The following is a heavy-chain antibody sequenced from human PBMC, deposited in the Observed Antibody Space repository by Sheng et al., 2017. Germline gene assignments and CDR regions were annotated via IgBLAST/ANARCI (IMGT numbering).Heavy chain of an antibody. CDR2: ISYDGSNK. CDR3: AKDGYGSGSLFGRVYYYYGMDV. CDR1: GFTFSSYG. V-gene: IGHV3-30*18. D-gene: IGHD3-10*01. Sequence: QVQLVESGGGVVQPGRSLRLSCAASGFTFSSYGMHWVRQAPGKGLEWVAVISYDGSNKYYADSVKGRFTISRDNSKNTLYLQMNSLRAEDTAVYYCAKDGYGSGSLFGRVYYYYGMDVWGQGTTVTVSS. J-gene: IGHJ6*02.